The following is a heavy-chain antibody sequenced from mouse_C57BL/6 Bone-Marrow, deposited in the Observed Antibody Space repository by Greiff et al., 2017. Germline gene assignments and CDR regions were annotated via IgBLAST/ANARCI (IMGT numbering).Heavy chain of an antibody. D-gene: IGHD2-1*01. CDR3: ARAYYGNSFYAMDY. Sequence: VQGVESGPGLVAPSQSLSITCTVSGFSLTSYGVHWVRQPPGKGLEWLVVIWSDGSTTYNSALKSRLSISKDNSKSQVFLKMNSLQTDDTAMYYCARAYYGNSFYAMDYWGQGTSVTVSS. CDR2: IWSDGST. V-gene: IGHV2-6*03. J-gene: IGHJ4*01. CDR1: GFSLTSYG.